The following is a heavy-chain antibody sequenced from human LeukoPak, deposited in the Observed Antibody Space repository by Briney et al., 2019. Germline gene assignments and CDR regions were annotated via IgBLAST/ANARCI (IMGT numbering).Heavy chain of an antibody. Sequence: GGSLRLSCAASGFTFDNYAMHWVRQAPGKGLEWVSGISWNSGSINYADSVKGRFTISRDNVKNSLYLQMNSLGAEDTAFYYCARSPGSHCYHGMDVWGQGTTVTVSS. J-gene: IGHJ6*02. CDR3: ARSPGSHCYHGMDV. D-gene: IGHD2-21*02. V-gene: IGHV3-9*01. CDR1: GFTFDNYA. CDR2: ISWNSGSI.